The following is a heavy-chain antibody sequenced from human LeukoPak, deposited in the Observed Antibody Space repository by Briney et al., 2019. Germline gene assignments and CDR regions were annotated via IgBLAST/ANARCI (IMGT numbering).Heavy chain of an antibody. Sequence: GGSLRLFCAASGFTFSNYWMSWVRQAPGKGLEWVGNINQDGSEKYYVDSMKGRFTISRDNAKNSLYLQMNSLRAEDTAVYYCARERASESYYKAPPFDYCGQGTLVTVSS. CDR2: INQDGSEK. J-gene: IGHJ4*02. D-gene: IGHD3-10*01. CDR3: ARERASESYYKAPPFDY. CDR1: GFTFSNYW. V-gene: IGHV3-7*01.